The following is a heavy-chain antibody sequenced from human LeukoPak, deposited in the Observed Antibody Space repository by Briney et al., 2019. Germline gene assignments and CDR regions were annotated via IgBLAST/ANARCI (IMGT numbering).Heavy chain of an antibody. V-gene: IGHV1-18*01. CDR1: GYTFTTYG. CDR2: ISAYNGNT. J-gene: IGHJ4*02. D-gene: IGHD3-22*01. Sequence: ASVKVSCKASGYTFTTYGISWVRQAPGQGLEWMGWISAYNGNTNYAQKFQGRVTMTTDTSTSTAYMEMRSLRSDDTAVYYCARGSTARYYYDSSGYYRGAVDYWGQGTLVTISS. CDR3: ARGSTARYYYDSSGYYRGAVDY.